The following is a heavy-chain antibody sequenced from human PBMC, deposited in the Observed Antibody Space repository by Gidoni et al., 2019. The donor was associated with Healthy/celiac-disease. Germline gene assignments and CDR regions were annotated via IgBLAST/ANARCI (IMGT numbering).Heavy chain of an antibody. CDR3: TRAVQLERPTVDY. V-gene: IGHV6-1*01. Sequence: GDSVSSNSAAWNWIRQSPSRGLEWLGRTYYRSKWYNDYAVSVKSRITINPDTSKNQFSLQLNSVTPEDTAVYYCTRAVQLERPTVDYWGQGTLVTVSS. CDR2: TYYRSKWYN. CDR1: GDSVSSNSAA. J-gene: IGHJ4*02. D-gene: IGHD1-1*01.